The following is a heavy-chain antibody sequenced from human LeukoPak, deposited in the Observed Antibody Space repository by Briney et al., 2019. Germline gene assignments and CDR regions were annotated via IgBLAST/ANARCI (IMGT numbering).Heavy chain of an antibody. D-gene: IGHD5/OR15-5a*01. CDR2: ISNSGYST. CDR1: GFTFTSYD. Sequence: PGGSLRLSCAASGFTFTSYDMSWVRQAPGKGLEWVSGISNSGYSTYYADSVRGRFTISRDNPKNTLYLHMNSLRADDTAIYYCAKSVVLPGLDYWGQGTLVTVSS. V-gene: IGHV3-23*01. J-gene: IGHJ4*02. CDR3: AKSVVLPGLDY.